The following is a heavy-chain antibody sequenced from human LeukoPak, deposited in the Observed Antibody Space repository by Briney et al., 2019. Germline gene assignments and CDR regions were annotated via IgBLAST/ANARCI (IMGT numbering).Heavy chain of an antibody. CDR3: ATDNYGTLDY. CDR1: GYTFTAYY. D-gene: IGHD3-10*01. J-gene: IGHJ4*02. Sequence: ASVKVSCKASGYTFTAYYIHWVRRAPGQGLEWMGWIDTRSGATKSTQKFQGRVTMTRDTSITTVYLELNGLTFDDTAVYYCATDNYGTLDYWGQGTLVTVSS. V-gene: IGHV1-2*02. CDR2: IDTRSGAT.